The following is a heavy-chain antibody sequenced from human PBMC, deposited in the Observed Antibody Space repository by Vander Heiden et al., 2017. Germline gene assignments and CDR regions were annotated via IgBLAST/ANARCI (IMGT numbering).Heavy chain of an antibody. V-gene: IGHV1-69*01. J-gene: IGHJ3*02. CDR2: IIPILGTA. CDR3: ASSYDYVWGSYRYIDAFDI. Sequence: QVQLVQSGAEVKKPGSSVKVSCKASGGTFSSYALSWVRQAPGQGLGWMGGIIPILGTANYAQKFQGRVTITADESTSTAYMELSSLRSEDTAVYYCASSYDYVWGSYRYIDAFDIWGQGTMVTVSS. CDR1: GGTFSSYA. D-gene: IGHD3-16*02.